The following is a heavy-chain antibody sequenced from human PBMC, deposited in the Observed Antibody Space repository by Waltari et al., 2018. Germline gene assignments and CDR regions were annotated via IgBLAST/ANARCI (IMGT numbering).Heavy chain of an antibody. CDR1: GFPCTNYG. D-gene: IGHD5-12*01. CDR2: ISYDGSNK. Sequence: QVQLVESGGGVVQPGRSLRLSCAASGFPCTNYGKHWVRQAPGKGLEWVAFISYDGSNKYYADSVKGRFTISRDTSKNTLYLQMNSLRADDTAVYYCAKDSAFRYSLYANYYFQFWGQGTLVTVSS. V-gene: IGHV3-30*18. CDR3: AKDSAFRYSLYANYYFQF. J-gene: IGHJ4*02.